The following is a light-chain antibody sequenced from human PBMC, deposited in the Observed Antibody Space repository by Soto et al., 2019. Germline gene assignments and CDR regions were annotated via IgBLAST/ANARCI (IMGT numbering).Light chain of an antibody. CDR1: QAVSSSF. J-gene: IGKJ3*01. CDR2: GAS. CDR3: QHYGSSPFT. Sequence: EIVLTQSPGTLSVSPGEGATLSCRASQAVSSSFLAWFQQKPGQAPRLLIYGASSRATGIPDRFRGSGSGTDFTLTITRLEPEDFAVYYCQHYGSSPFTFGPGTKVDIK. V-gene: IGKV3-20*01.